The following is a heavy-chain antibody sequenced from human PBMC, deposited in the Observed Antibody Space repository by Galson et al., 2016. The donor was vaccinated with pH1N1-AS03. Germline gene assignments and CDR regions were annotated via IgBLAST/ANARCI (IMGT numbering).Heavy chain of an antibody. CDR3: ARDLRSDFGNSFMAGVQFGRY. CDR1: GYTFTNFG. CDR2: ISAYSGNT. V-gene: IGHV1-18*01. Sequence: SVKVSCKASGYTFTNFGINWVRQAPGQGLEWLGWISAYSGNTDYSQTLQGRVSMTTDPSTSTAYMELTGLTSADPAIYYCARDLRSDFGNSFMAGVQFGRYRGQGTLGIVSS. J-gene: IGHJ4*02. D-gene: IGHD4-23*01.